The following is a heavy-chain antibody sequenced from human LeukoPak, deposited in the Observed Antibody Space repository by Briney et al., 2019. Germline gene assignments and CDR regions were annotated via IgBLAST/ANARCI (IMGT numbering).Heavy chain of an antibody. J-gene: IGHJ4*02. Sequence: GGSLRLSCAASGFTFSSYGMHWVRQAPGKGLEWVAVIWYGGSNKYYADSVKGRFTISRDNSKNTLYLQMNSLRAEDTAVYYCAREDGDILTGYKYFDYWGQGTLVTVSS. D-gene: IGHD3-9*01. CDR2: IWYGGSNK. CDR1: GFTFSSYG. CDR3: AREDGDILTGYKYFDY. V-gene: IGHV3-33*08.